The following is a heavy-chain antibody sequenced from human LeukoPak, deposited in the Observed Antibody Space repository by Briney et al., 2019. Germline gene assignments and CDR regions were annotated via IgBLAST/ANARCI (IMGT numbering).Heavy chain of an antibody. CDR2: ISGYNDKK. J-gene: IGHJ4*02. CDR3: ARDRDSIAVAGSPRYCDY. Sequence: GASVKVSCKASGYTLTTYGVSWVRQAPGQGLEWMGWISGYNDKKEFAQKFQGRVTMTTDASTNTAYMELRSLTYDDTAVYYCARDRDSIAVAGSPRYCDYWGQGSLVTVSS. CDR1: GYTLTTYG. V-gene: IGHV1-18*01. D-gene: IGHD6-19*01.